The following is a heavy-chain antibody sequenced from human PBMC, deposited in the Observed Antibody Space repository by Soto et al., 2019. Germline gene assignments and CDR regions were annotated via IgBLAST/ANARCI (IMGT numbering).Heavy chain of an antibody. Sequence: SETLSLTCTASGGSISTYYWTWIRQPPGKGLEWIGYINYSGSANYNPSLKSRVTMSVDTSKNQFSLRVNSVTAADTAVYFCAREGGGDPLFDYWGQGSLVTVSS. CDR1: GGSISTYY. V-gene: IGHV4-59*01. D-gene: IGHD2-21*02. J-gene: IGHJ4*02. CDR2: INYSGSA. CDR3: AREGGGDPLFDY.